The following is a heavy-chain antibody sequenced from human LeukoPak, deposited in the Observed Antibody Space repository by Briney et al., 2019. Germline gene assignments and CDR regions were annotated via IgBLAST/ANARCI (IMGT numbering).Heavy chain of an antibody. Sequence: GGSLRLSCAASGFTFSSYSMNWVRQAPGKGLEWVSRINSDGSSTSYADSVKGRFTISRDNSKNTLYLQMNSLRAEDTAVYYCATPWKGYGYFFGYWGQGTLVTVSS. CDR3: ATPWKGYGYFFGY. CDR2: INSDGSST. CDR1: GFTFSSYS. D-gene: IGHD5-18*01. V-gene: IGHV3-74*01. J-gene: IGHJ4*02.